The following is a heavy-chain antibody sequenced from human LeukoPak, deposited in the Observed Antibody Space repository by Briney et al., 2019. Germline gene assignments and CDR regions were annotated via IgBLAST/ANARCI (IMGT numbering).Heavy chain of an antibody. V-gene: IGHV4-59*10. CDR2: IYTSGST. D-gene: IGHD6-13*01. J-gene: IGHJ4*02. CDR3: ARIAAAGPLDY. Sequence: SETLSLTCAVYGGSFSGYYWSWIRQPAGKGLEWIGRIYTSGSTNYNPSLKSRVTMSVDTSKNQFSLKLSSVTAADTAVYYCARIAAAGPLDYWGQGTLVTVSS. CDR1: GGSFSGYY.